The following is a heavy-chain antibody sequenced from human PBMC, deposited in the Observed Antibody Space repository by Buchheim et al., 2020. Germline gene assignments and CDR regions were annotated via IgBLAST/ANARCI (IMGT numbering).Heavy chain of an antibody. CDR3: AKDSGRGHYSSSWYYFDY. D-gene: IGHD6-13*01. CDR2: ISGSGGST. V-gene: IGHV3-23*04. CDR1: VFTFSSYA. Sequence: EVQLVESGGGLVQPGGSLRLSCAASVFTFSSYAMSWVRQAPGKGLEWVSAISGSGGSTYYADSVKGRFTISRDNSKNTLYLQMNSLRAEDTAVYYCAKDSGRGHYSSSWYYFDYWGQGTL. J-gene: IGHJ4*02.